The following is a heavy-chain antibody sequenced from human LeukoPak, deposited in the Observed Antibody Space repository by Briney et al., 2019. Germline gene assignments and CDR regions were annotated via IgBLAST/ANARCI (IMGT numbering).Heavy chain of an antibody. V-gene: IGHV3-7*03. CDR2: INQDESEI. J-gene: IGHJ4*02. D-gene: IGHD1-7*01. CDR3: AKDALLLELPFYFDY. CDR1: GFSLNNHW. Sequence: GGSLRLSCLVSGFSLNNHWISWVRQAPGKGLEWVANINQDESEIYFGDSVKGRFFISRDITRNSVYLQMNSLRAEDTAVYYCAKDALLLELPFYFDYWGQGTLVTVSS.